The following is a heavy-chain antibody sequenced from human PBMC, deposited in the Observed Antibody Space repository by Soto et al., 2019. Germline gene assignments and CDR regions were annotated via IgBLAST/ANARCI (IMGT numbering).Heavy chain of an antibody. CDR1: GFTFSNAW. CDR3: TTDAYYCDSSGYYGRTETFDY. D-gene: IGHD3-22*01. CDR2: IKSKTDGGTT. J-gene: IGHJ4*02. V-gene: IGHV3-15*01. Sequence: GSLRLSCAASGFTFSNAWMSWVRQAPGKGLEWVGRIKSKTDGGTTDYAAPVKGRFTISRDDSKNTLYLQMNSLKTEDTAVYYCTTDAYYCDSSGYYGRTETFDYWGQGTLVTVSS.